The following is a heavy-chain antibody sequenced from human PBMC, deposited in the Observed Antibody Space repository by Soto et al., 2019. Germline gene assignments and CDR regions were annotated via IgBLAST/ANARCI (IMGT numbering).Heavy chain of an antibody. J-gene: IGHJ6*02. D-gene: IGHD3-3*01. Sequence: GSLSLSCTASGFTFGDYAMSWGRHAPGHGLERVGFSISKSYGGTTEYAASVKGRFTISRDDSKSIAYLQMNSLKTEDTAVYYCTPQPPITIFGVVPNFFYYYGMDVWGQGTTVTVSS. CDR2: SISKSYGGTT. V-gene: IGHV3-49*04. CDR1: GFTFGDYA. CDR3: TPQPPITIFGVVPNFFYYYGMDV.